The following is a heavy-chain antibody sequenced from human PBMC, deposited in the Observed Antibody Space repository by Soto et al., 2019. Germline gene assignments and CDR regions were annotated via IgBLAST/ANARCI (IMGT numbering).Heavy chain of an antibody. V-gene: IGHV1-69*01. D-gene: IGHD6-19*01. J-gene: IGHJ5*02. CDR2: IVPTFGTA. Sequence: QVQLVQSGAEVRKPGSSINVSCKVSGGPFSSYTLSWVRQAPGQGLEWMGGIVPTFGTAFYAQKFQGRVTITTDETTTTAYRELRSLRSDDTAIYYCALRQQWVTHNWSDPWGQGTMVTVS. CDR1: GGPFSSYT. CDR3: ALRQQWVTHNWSDP.